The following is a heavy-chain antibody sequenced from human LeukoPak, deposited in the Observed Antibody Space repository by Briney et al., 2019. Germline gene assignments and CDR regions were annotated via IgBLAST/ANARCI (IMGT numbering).Heavy chain of an antibody. CDR2: ISYDGSNK. D-gene: IGHD3-10*01. CDR1: GFTFSSYG. Sequence: PGGSLRLSCAASGFTFSSYGMHWVRQAPGKGLEWVAVISYDGSNKYYADSVKGRFTISRDNSKNTLYLQMNSLRPEDTAVYYCARPNYGSGTYSWFDPWGQGTLVTVSS. V-gene: IGHV3-30*03. J-gene: IGHJ5*02. CDR3: ARPNYGSGTYSWFDP.